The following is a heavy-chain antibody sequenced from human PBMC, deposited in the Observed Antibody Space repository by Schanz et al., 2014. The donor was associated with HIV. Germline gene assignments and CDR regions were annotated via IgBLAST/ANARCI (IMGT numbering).Heavy chain of an antibody. V-gene: IGHV3-30*03. D-gene: IGHD4-17*01. Sequence: VQLVESGGGVVQPGRSLRLSCVASGFNFNSYGMHWVRQAPGKGLEGGAVTSYDGTKKHYADSVKGRFTISRDNAKNSLHLQMSRLGAEDTAVYYCARDLHDYGDARTDYWGQGALVIVSS. CDR3: ARDLHDYGDARTDY. J-gene: IGHJ4*02. CDR2: TSYDGTKK. CDR1: GFNFNSYG.